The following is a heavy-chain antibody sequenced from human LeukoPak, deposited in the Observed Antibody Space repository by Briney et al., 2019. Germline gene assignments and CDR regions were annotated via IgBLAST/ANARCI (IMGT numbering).Heavy chain of an antibody. J-gene: IGHJ3*02. V-gene: IGHV3-23*01. CDR3: AKVNYDSSGYYYDAFDI. CDR1: GFTFSSYA. D-gene: IGHD3-22*01. Sequence: TGGSLRLSCAASGFTFSSYAMSWVRQAPGKGLEWVSAISGSGGSTYYADSVKGRFTISRDNSKNTLYLQMNSLRAEDTAAYYCAKVNYDSSGYYYDAFDIWGQGTMVTVSS. CDR2: ISGSGGST.